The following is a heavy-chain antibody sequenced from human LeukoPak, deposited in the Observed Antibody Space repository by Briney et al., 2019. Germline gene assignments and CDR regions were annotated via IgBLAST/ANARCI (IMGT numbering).Heavy chain of an antibody. Sequence: GGSLRLSCAASGFTFSKYAMTWVRQAPGKGLEWVSAISSSTLKIYYADSVKGRFTISRDNSKNTLYLQMNSLRAEDTAVYYCAKDLAVADPFDYWGQGTLVTVSS. J-gene: IGHJ4*02. CDR1: GFTFSKYA. CDR3: AKDLAVADPFDY. D-gene: IGHD2-15*01. CDR2: ISSSTLKI. V-gene: IGHV3-23*01.